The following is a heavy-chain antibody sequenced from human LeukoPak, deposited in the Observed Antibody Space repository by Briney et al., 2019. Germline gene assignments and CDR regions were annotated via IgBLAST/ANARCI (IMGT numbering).Heavy chain of an antibody. Sequence: GGSLRLSCAASGFTFSSYSMNWVRQAPGKGLEWVSSISSSSSYIYYADSVKGRFTISRDNAKNSLYLQMNSLRAEDTAVYYCASDIVVVPAASGDAFDIWGQGTMVTVSS. D-gene: IGHD2-2*01. CDR1: GFTFSSYS. CDR2: ISSSSSYI. V-gene: IGHV3-21*01. CDR3: ASDIVVVPAASGDAFDI. J-gene: IGHJ3*02.